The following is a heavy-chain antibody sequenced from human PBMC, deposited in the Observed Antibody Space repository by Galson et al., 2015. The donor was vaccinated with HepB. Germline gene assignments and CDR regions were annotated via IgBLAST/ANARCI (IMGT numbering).Heavy chain of an antibody. CDR2: ISSSSSYT. CDR1: GFTFSDYY. V-gene: IGHV3-11*03. CDR3: ARHGSGSYYNPVYFDY. D-gene: IGHD3-10*01. Sequence: SLRLSCAASGFTFSDYYMSWIRQAPGKGLEWVSYISSSSSYTNYADSVKGRFTISRDNAKNSLYLQMNSLRAEDTAVYYCARHGSGSYYNPVYFDYWGQGTLVTVSS. J-gene: IGHJ4*02.